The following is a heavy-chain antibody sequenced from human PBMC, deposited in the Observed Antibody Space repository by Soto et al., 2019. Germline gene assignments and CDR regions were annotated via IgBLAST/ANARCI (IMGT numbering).Heavy chain of an antibody. Sequence: GGSPRLSCSASGFTFSSYAMHWVRQAPGKGLEYVSAISSNGGSTYYADSVKGRFTISRDNSKNTLYLQMSSLRAEDTAVYYCVKEEASQSLKWFDPRGPGTRVTVSS. CDR2: ISSNGGST. CDR1: GFTFSSYA. V-gene: IGHV3-64D*08. CDR3: VKEEASQSLKWFDP. J-gene: IGHJ5*02.